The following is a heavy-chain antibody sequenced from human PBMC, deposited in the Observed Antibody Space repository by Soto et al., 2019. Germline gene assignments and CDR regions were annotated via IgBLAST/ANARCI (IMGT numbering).Heavy chain of an antibody. CDR1: GVTFSRYA. J-gene: IGHJ5*02. V-gene: IGHV3-23*01. CDR2: ISGSGGTT. D-gene: IGHD3-3*01. Sequence: PGGCLSLSCAASGVTFSRYAMGGSRQVLGKGLEWVSAISGSGGTTYYADSVRGRFTISRDNSKNTLYLQMNSLRAEDTAVYYCAKSPYYDFWSGLNSWFDPWGQGTLVTVSS. CDR3: AKSPYYDFWSGLNSWFDP.